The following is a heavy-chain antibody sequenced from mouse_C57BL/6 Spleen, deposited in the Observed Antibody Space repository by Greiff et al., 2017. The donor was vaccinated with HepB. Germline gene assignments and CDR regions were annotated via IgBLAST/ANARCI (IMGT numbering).Heavy chain of an antibody. D-gene: IGHD2-4*01. J-gene: IGHJ4*01. CDR2: IDPENGDT. V-gene: IGHV14-4*01. CDR3: TTQGYDYDDGGAMDY. CDR1: GFNIKDDY. Sequence: EVKLQESGAELVRPGASVKLSCTASGFNIKDDYMHWVKQRPEQGLEWIGWIDPENGDTEYASKFQGKATITADTSSNTAYLQLSSLTSEDTAVYYCTTQGYDYDDGGAMDYWGQGTSVTVSS.